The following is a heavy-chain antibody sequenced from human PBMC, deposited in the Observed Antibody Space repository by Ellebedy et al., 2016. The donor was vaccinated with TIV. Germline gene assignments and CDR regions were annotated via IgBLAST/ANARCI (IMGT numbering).Heavy chain of an antibody. CDR3: ARTLRDVLLWFGGGVYFDY. J-gene: IGHJ4*02. Sequence: SETLSLXXTVSGGSISSYYWSWIRQPPGKGLEWIGYIYYSGSTNYNPSLKSRVTISVDTSKNQFSLKLSSVTAADTAVYYCARTLRDVLLWFGGGVYFDYWGQGTLVTVSS. CDR2: IYYSGST. D-gene: IGHD3-10*01. CDR1: GGSISSYY. V-gene: IGHV4-59*01.